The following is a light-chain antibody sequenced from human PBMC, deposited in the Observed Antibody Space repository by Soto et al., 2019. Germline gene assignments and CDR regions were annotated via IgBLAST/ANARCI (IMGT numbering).Light chain of an antibody. CDR2: DTS. CDR3: QQYGSSPLT. CDR1: QSVSSY. Sequence: EIVLTQSPGTLSLSVGERVTLSCRASQSVSSYLAWYQQTPGHAPRLLIYDTSNRATGTPDRFSGSGSGTDFTLTISRLEPEDFTVYYCQQYGSSPLTFGGGTTVESK. V-gene: IGKV3-20*01. J-gene: IGKJ4*01.